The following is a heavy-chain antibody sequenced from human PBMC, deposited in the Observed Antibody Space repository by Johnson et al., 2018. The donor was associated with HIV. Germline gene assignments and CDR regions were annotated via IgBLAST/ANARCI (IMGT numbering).Heavy chain of an antibody. V-gene: IGHV3-30*03. CDR1: GFTVSSYY. CDR3: ARACRDGYTCDVFDI. D-gene: IGHD5-24*01. J-gene: IGHJ3*02. Sequence: QVQLVESGGGLVQPGGSLRLSCAASGFTVSSYYMTWVRQAPGKGLEWVACISYDGRNKHYAGSVKGRFTISRDNSKNTLYLQMNSLRTEDTAVYSCARACRDGYTCDVFDIWGQGTLVTVSS. CDR2: ISYDGRNK.